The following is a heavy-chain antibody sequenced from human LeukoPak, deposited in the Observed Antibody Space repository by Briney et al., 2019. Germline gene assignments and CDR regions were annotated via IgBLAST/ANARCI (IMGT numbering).Heavy chain of an antibody. V-gene: IGHV3-74*01. J-gene: IGHJ1*01. CDR2: INSDGSST. CDR3: AKDDDWGRYKH. CDR1: GFTFSSYW. Sequence: GGSLRLSCAASGFTFSSYWMHWVRHAPGKGLVWVSRINSDGSSTSYADSVKGRFTISRDNAKNTLYLQMNSLRAEDTAVYYCAKDDDWGRYKHWGQGTLVTVSS. D-gene: IGHD3-16*01.